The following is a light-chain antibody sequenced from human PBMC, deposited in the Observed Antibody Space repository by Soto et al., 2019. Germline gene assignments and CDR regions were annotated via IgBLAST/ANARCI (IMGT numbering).Light chain of an antibody. J-gene: IGLJ2*01. CDR3: AVWDDSLSGPV. CDR1: SSKIGSNY. CDR2: RDN. V-gene: IGLV1-47*01. Sequence: QSVLTQPPSASGTPGQRVTISCSGSSSKIGSNYVYWYQQLPGTAPKLLIYRDNQRPSGVPDRFSGSKSGTSASLAISGLRSEDEVDYYCAVWDDSLSGPVLGGGTKLTVL.